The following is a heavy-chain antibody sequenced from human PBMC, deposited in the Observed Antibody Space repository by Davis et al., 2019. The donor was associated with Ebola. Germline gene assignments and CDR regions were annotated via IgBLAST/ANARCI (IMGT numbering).Heavy chain of an antibody. CDR3: ARGEDNFGWSNGWWFDS. CDR1: GYDFTSSW. V-gene: IGHV5-51*01. J-gene: IGHJ5*01. CDR2: IFPRDSDT. Sequence: GGSLRLSCKGSGYDFTSSWIAWVRLMPGKGLEWVGIIFPRDSDTRYSPSFQGQVTISVDKSISTAYLQWGSLKASDNAVYYCARGEDNFGWSNGWWFDSWGQGTRVTVSS. D-gene: IGHD6-19*01.